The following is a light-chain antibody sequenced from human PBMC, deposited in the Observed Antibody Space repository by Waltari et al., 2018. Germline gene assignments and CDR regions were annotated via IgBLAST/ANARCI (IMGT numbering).Light chain of an antibody. Sequence: QPVLTQPPSASASLGASVTLTCTLSSGYSNYKVDWYQQRPGKGPRVGMRVGTGGIVGSKGDGIPDRFSVLGSGLNRYLTIKNIQEEDESDYHCGADHGSGSNFVLVFGGGTKLTVL. J-gene: IGLJ2*01. CDR2: VGTGGIVG. CDR3: GADHGSGSNFVLV. V-gene: IGLV9-49*01. CDR1: SGYSNYK.